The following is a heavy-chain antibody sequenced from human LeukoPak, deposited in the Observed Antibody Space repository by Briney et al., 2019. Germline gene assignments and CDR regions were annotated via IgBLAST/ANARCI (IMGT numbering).Heavy chain of an antibody. V-gene: IGHV3-30*04. CDR3: ARDQGGVGY. Sequence: PGGSLRLSCAASGFTFSSYVMHWVRQAPGKGLEWVAIISYDGSNEYYADPVKGRFTISRDNPKNTLYLQMNSLRAADTAVYYCARDQGGVGYWGQGTLVTVSS. J-gene: IGHJ4*02. D-gene: IGHD3-16*01. CDR2: ISYDGSNE. CDR1: GFTFSSYV.